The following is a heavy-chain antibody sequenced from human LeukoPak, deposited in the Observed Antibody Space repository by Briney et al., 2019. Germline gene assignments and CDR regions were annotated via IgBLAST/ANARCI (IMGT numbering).Heavy chain of an antibody. D-gene: IGHD3-10*01. CDR2: ISGSGGST. J-gene: IGHJ6*02. CDR3: AKDPMVRGVIYYYYGMDV. Sequence: PGGSLRLPCAASGFTFSSYAMSWVRQAPGKGLEWVSAISGSGGSTYYADSVKGRFTISRDNSKNTLYLQMNSLRAEDTAVYYCAKDPMVRGVIYYYYGMDVWGQGTTVTVSS. V-gene: IGHV3-23*01. CDR1: GFTFSSYA.